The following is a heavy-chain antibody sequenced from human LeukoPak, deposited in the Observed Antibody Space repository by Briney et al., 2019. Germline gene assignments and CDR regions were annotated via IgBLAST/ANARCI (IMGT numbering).Heavy chain of an antibody. Sequence: GESLRLSCAASGFTFDDYAMHWVRQAPGKGLEWVSGISWNSGSIGYADSVKGRFTISRDNAKNSLYLQMSSLRAEDMALYYCAAAYGDYDPINYWGQGTLVTVSS. V-gene: IGHV3-9*03. J-gene: IGHJ4*02. CDR1: GFTFDDYA. CDR2: ISWNSGSI. D-gene: IGHD4-17*01. CDR3: AAAYGDYDPINY.